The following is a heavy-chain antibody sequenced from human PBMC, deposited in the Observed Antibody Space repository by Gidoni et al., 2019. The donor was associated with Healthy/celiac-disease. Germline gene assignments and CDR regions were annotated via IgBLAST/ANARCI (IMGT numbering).Heavy chain of an antibody. CDR1: GFTFSNAW. J-gene: IGHJ4*02. D-gene: IGHD3-16*02. V-gene: IGHV3-15*01. Sequence: EVQLVASGGGLVKPGGSLRLSCAASGFTFSNAWMSWVRQAPGKGLEWVGRIKSKTDGGTTDYAAPVKGRFTISRDDSKNTLYLQMNSLKTEDTAVYYCTTPYDYVWGSYRYAYRGGDYWGQGTLVTVSS. CDR3: TTPYDYVWGSYRYAYRGGDY. CDR2: IKSKTDGGTT.